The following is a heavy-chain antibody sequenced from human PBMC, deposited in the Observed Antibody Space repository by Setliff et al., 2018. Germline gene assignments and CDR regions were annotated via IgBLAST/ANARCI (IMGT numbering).Heavy chain of an antibody. J-gene: IGHJ4*02. CDR3: ARVAYPNGGSCRYFDN. V-gene: IGHV4-34*01. CDR2: INHSASA. CDR1: GGSFSDYY. D-gene: IGHD2-15*01. Sequence: SETLSLTCAASGGSFSDYYWTWIRQPPGKGLEWIAEINHSASANYNPSLKSRVTISVDTSKNQFSLQLTSVTAADTAMYYCARVAYPNGGSCRYFDNWGQGTLVTVSS.